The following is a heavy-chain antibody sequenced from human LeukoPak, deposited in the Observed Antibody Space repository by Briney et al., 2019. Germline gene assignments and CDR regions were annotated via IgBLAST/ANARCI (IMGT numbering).Heavy chain of an antibody. CDR1: GFTFSSYG. V-gene: IGHV3-33*01. CDR3: ARDWEGSGCGNWFDP. CDR2: IWYDGNNK. D-gene: IGHD6-19*01. J-gene: IGHJ5*02. Sequence: GRSLRLSCAASGFTFSSYGMHWVRQAPGKGLEWVAVIWYDGNNKYYADSVKGRFTISRDNSKNTLYLQMNSLRAEDTAVYYCARDWEGSGCGNWFDPWGQGTLVTVSS.